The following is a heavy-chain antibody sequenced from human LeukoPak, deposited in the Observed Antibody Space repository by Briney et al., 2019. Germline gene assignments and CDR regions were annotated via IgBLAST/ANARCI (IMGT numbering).Heavy chain of an antibody. CDR3: AKAGASGFYYFDY. Sequence: GGSLRLSCAVSGFTFSTYGMSWVRQAPGKGLEWVSALTGSGGSTYYAASVKGRFTISRDISKNTLYLQINSLRAEDTAVYYCAKAGASGFYYFDYWGQGTLVTVSS. J-gene: IGHJ4*02. CDR1: GFTFSTYG. V-gene: IGHV3-23*01. CDR2: LTGSGGST. D-gene: IGHD3-10*01.